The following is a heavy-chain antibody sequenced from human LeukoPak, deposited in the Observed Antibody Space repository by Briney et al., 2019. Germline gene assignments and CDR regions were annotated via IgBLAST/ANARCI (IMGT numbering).Heavy chain of an antibody. CDR1: GFTFSSYG. V-gene: IGHV3-30*18. D-gene: IGHD2-2*01. CDR2: ISYDGSNK. CDR3: AKAMAPFSTSWYWDY. J-gene: IGHJ4*02. Sequence: GGSLRLSCAASGFTFSSYGMHWVRQAPGKGLEWVAVISYDGSNKYYGDSVKGRFTISRDDSRNTLDLQMNSLSAEDTAVYYCAKAMAPFSTSWYWDYWGQGTLVTVSS.